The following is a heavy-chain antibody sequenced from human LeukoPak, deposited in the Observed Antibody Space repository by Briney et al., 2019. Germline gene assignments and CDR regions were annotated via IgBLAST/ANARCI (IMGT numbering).Heavy chain of an antibody. D-gene: IGHD5-24*01. V-gene: IGHV1-69*01. Sequence: SVKVSCKASGGTFSNFAISWVRQAPGQGLEWMGGIVPMFGAADYAQKFRGRVTITADESTNTVYLELSSLRSEDTAVYYCARNFGDWQRWLQGSAFDIWGQGTMVTVSS. J-gene: IGHJ3*02. CDR2: IVPMFGAA. CDR3: ARNFGDWQRWLQGSAFDI. CDR1: GGTFSNFA.